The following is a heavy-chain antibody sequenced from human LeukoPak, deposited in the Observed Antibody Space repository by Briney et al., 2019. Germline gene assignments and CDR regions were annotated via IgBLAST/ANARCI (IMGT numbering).Heavy chain of an antibody. V-gene: IGHV4-59*08. CDR2: IYDSGST. CDR1: GGSISYYY. CDR3: ARRASTYYYDTSYYFDY. D-gene: IGHD3-22*01. J-gene: IGHJ4*02. Sequence: PSETLSLTCTVSGGSISYYYWSWIRQPPGKGLEWIGYIYDSGSTNYNPSLKSRVTISVDTSKNQFSLKLSSVTAADTAVYYCARRASTYYYDTSYYFDYWGQGTLVTVSS.